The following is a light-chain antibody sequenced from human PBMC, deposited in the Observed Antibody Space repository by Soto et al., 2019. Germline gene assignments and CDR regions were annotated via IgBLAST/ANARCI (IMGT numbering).Light chain of an antibody. CDR2: RAS. Sequence: EILLTQSPDTLSWSPGESAALPCEASQTVNNNYVARYQQKPGQAPRLLILRASNKATSIPDRGRRRGSEPDFILTISGLGPEHSAIYPCHQHGGSPETFGQGTNVEI. V-gene: IGKV3-20*01. CDR3: HQHGGSPET. J-gene: IGKJ1*01. CDR1: QTVNNNY.